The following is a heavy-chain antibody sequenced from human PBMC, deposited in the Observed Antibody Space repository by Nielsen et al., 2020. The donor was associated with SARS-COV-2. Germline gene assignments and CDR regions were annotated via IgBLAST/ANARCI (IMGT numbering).Heavy chain of an antibody. Sequence: SETLSLTCTVSGGSISSYYWSWIWQPPGKGLEWIGYIYYSGSTNYNPSLKSRVTISVDTSKNQFSLKLSSVTAADTAVYYCARHDYYGSGTYYYYGMDVWGQGTTVTVSS. J-gene: IGHJ6*02. CDR1: GGSISSYY. D-gene: IGHD3-10*01. V-gene: IGHV4-59*08. CDR3: ARHDYYGSGTYYYYGMDV. CDR2: IYYSGST.